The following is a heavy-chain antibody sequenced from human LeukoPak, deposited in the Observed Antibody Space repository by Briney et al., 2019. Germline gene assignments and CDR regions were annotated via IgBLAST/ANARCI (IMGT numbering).Heavy chain of an antibody. J-gene: IGHJ4*02. CDR1: GYTFTSYD. V-gene: IGHV1-8*01. Sequence: VASVKVSCKASGYTFTSYDINWVRQATGQGLEWMGWMNPNSGNTGYAQKFQGRVTMTRNTSISTAYMELGSLRSEDTAVYYCAKETFGSRVFDYWGQGTLVTVSS. CDR2: MNPNSGNT. CDR3: AKETFGSRVFDY. D-gene: IGHD3-10*01.